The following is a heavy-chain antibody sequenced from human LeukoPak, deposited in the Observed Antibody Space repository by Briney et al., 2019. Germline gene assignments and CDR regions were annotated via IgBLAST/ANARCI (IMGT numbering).Heavy chain of an antibody. CDR2: INPNSGGT. CDR3: ARVKGIAANFDY. CDR1: GYTFTGYY. J-gene: IGHJ4*02. V-gene: IGHV1-2*02. Sequence: ASVEVSCKASGYTFTGYYMHWVRQAPGQGLEWMGWINPNSGGTNYAQKFQGRVTMTRDTPISTAYMELSRLRSDDTAVYYCARVKGIAANFDYWGQGTLVTVSS. D-gene: IGHD6-13*01.